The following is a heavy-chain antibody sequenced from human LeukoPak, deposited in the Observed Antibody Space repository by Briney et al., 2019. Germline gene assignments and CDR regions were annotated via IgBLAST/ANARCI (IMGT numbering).Heavy chain of an antibody. CDR2: ITSDGINQ. Sequence: PGRSLRLSCAASGFTFSNYAMHWVRQAPGKGLEWLAVITSDGINQHYADSVRGRLTISRDNSIKTLFLQMNSLGTDDTAVYYCARDGPYFGDYPYYFDYWGQRTLVTVSS. CDR1: GFTFSNYA. J-gene: IGHJ4*02. D-gene: IGHD4-17*01. CDR3: ARDGPYFGDYPYYFDY. V-gene: IGHV3-30*04.